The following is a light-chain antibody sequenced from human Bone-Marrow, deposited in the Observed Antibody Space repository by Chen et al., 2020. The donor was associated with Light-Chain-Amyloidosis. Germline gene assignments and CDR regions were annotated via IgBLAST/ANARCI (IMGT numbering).Light chain of an antibody. Sequence: IQLTQSPSSLSASVGDRVTITCRASQAISSYLAWYQQQPGKAPKLLIYAASTLQSGVPSRFSGSGSGTDFTLTISSLQPEDFATYYCQQLNSYPRTFRGGTKVEIK. CDR2: AAS. J-gene: IGKJ4*01. CDR3: QQLNSYPRT. CDR1: QAISSY. V-gene: IGKV1-9*01.